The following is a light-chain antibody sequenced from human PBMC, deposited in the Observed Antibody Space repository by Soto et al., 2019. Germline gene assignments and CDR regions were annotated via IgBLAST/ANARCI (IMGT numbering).Light chain of an antibody. Sequence: QSALAQPPSASGSPGQSVTISCTGTSSDVGGYNFVSWYQHHPGKAPKVIIYEVSKRPSGVPNRFSGYKSGNTASLTVSGLQAEDEADYYCSSYAGSNIYVFGTGTQLTVL. CDR1: SSDVGGYNF. V-gene: IGLV2-8*01. J-gene: IGLJ1*01. CDR3: SSYAGSNIYV. CDR2: EVS.